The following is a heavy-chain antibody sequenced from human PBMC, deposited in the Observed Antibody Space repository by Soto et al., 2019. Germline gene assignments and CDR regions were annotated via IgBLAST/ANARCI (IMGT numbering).Heavy chain of an antibody. CDR1: GFSLTTSGVG. CDR3: AHRVLRTVFGLVTTTAIYFDF. V-gene: IGHV2-5*02. Sequence: ESGPTQVKPRQTLTLTCTFSGFSLTTSGVGVGWIRQSPGKAPEWLALIYWDDDKRYSPSLKSRLTINKDTSKNQVVLTMADLDPADTATYYCAHRVLRTVFGLVTTTAIYFDFWGQGTPVAVSS. D-gene: IGHD3-3*01. J-gene: IGHJ4*02. CDR2: IYWDDDK.